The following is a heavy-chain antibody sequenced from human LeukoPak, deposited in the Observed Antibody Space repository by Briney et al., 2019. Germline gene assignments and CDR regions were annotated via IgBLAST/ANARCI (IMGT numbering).Heavy chain of an antibody. CDR2: INPNSGT. J-gene: IGHJ5*02. CDR1: GYTFTDSY. V-gene: IGHV1-2*02. Sequence: ASVKVSCKASGYTFTDSYIHWVRQAPGQGLEGIGWINPNSGTNYAQKFQGRVTKTRDTSIKTAYMDLSRLTSDDTAIYYCARGLRGSGIDPWGQGTLVIVSS. CDR3: ARGLRGSGIDP.